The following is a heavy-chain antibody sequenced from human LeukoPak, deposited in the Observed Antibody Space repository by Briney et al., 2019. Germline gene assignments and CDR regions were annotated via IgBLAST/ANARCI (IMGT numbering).Heavy chain of an antibody. V-gene: IGHV3-33*01. CDR3: ARSSDPTGDYYYGMDV. D-gene: IGHD2-21*02. J-gene: IGHJ6*02. CDR1: GFTFSSYG. CDR2: IWYDGSNK. Sequence: GGSLRLSCAASGFTFSSYGMHWVRQAPGKGLEWVAVIWYDGSNKYYADSVKGRFTISRDNSKNTLYLQMNSLRAEDTAVYYCARSSDPTGDYYYGMDVWGQGTTVTVSS.